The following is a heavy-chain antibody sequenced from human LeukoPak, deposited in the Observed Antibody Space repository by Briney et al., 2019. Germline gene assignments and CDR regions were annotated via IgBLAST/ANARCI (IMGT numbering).Heavy chain of an antibody. CDR1: GFTLSSYA. V-gene: IGHV3-23*01. CDR3: AKVTLALDSSGPLADY. CDR2: ISGSGGST. Sequence: GGSLRLSCAASGFTLSSYAMSWVRQAPGKGLEWVSAISGSGGSTYYADSVKGRFTISRDNSKNTLYLQMNSLRAEDTAVYYYAKVTLALDSSGPLADYWGQGTLVSVSS. D-gene: IGHD3-22*01. J-gene: IGHJ4*02.